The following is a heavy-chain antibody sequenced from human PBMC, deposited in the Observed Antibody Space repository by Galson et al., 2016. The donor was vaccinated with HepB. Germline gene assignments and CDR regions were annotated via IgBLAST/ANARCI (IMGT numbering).Heavy chain of an antibody. J-gene: IGHJ4*02. V-gene: IGHV4-4*02. D-gene: IGHD3-10*01. CDR3: AKWGGVGGAYHLD. Sequence: SETLSLTCAVSGDSISSSYWWSWVRQPPGEGLEWIGEIYHSGSTNYNPSLKSRVTISVDKSKNQFSLKLSSVTAADTAVYYCAKWGGVGGAYHLDWGQGTLVTVSS. CDR2: IYHSGST. CDR1: GDSISSSYW.